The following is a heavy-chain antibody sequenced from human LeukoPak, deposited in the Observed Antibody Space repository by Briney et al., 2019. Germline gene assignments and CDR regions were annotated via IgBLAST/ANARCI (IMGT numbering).Heavy chain of an antibody. V-gene: IGHV1-18*01. Sequence: GASVKVSCKASGYTFTSYGITWVRQAPGQGLEWMGWISGYNGNTNYAQKFQGRVTITTDESTSTAYMELSSLRSEDTAVYYCARAPPRGDWFDPWGQGTLVTVSS. J-gene: IGHJ5*02. CDR1: GYTFTSYG. CDR3: ARAPPRGDWFDP. CDR2: ISGYNGNT.